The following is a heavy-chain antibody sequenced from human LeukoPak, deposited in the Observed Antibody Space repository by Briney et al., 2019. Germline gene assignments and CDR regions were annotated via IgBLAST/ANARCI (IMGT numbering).Heavy chain of an antibody. V-gene: IGHV6-1*01. J-gene: IGHJ4*02. D-gene: IGHD3-10*01. Sequence: SQTLSLTCAISGDSFSGNSAAWASIRQSPSRGLEWLGRTYYRSKWYNDYAVSVKSRITINPDTSQNQFSLKLSSVTAADTAVYYCASQIGRKITMVRGVIRPAFDYWGQGTLVTVSS. CDR1: GDSFSGNSAA. CDR2: TYYRSKWYN. CDR3: ASQIGRKITMVRGVIRPAFDY.